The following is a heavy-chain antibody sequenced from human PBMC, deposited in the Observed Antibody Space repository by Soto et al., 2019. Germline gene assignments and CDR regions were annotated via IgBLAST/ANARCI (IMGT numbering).Heavy chain of an antibody. D-gene: IGHD3-22*01. Sequence: SVKVSCKASGGTFSSYAISWVRQAPGQGLEWMGGIIPIFGTANYAQKFQGRVTITADESTSTAYMELSSLRSEDTAVYYCARDLDYYDSSGYPPAAFDIWGQGTMVTVSS. J-gene: IGHJ3*02. CDR1: GGTFSSYA. CDR2: IIPIFGTA. V-gene: IGHV1-69*13. CDR3: ARDLDYYDSSGYPPAAFDI.